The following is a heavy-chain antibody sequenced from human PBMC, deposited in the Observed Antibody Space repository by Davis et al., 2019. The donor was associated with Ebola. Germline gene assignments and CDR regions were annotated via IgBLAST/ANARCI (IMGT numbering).Heavy chain of an antibody. D-gene: IGHD3-3*01. J-gene: IGHJ5*02. CDR3: ARAHIRTIFGVVIIDWFDP. CDR1: GGTFSSYV. Sequence: AASVKVSCKASGGTFSSYVISWVRQAPGQGLEWIGWISAYNGNTNYAQKLQGRVTMTTDTSTSTAFMELRSLRSDDTAVYYCARAHIRTIFGVVIIDWFDPWGQGTLVTVSS. CDR2: ISAYNGNT. V-gene: IGHV1-18*01.